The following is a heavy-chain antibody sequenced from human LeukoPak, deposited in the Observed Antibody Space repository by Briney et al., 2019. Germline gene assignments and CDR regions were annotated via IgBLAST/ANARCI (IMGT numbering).Heavy chain of an antibody. CDR1: GFTFSSYS. Sequence: GGSLRLSCAASGFTFSSYSMDWVRQAPGKGLEWVSSISSSSSYIYYADSVKGRFTISRDNAKNSLYLQMNSLRAEDTAVYYCARDLPVIQLERGFDYWGQGTLVTVSS. CDR3: ARDLPVIQLERGFDY. J-gene: IGHJ4*02. CDR2: ISSSSSYI. V-gene: IGHV3-21*01. D-gene: IGHD1-1*01.